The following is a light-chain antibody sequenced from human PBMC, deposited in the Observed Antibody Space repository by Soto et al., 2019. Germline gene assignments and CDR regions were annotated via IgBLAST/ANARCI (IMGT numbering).Light chain of an antibody. V-gene: IGLV2-14*03. CDR3: SSYTTSNTRQIV. Sequence: SVLPQPASVTGSPGQSITISCTGTSSDVGGYNYVSWYQHHPGKAPKLMIYDVSNRPSGVSNRFSGSKSGNTASLTISGLQPEDEAGYYCSSYTTSNTRQIVFGTGTKVTVL. J-gene: IGLJ1*01. CDR2: DVS. CDR1: SSDVGGYNY.